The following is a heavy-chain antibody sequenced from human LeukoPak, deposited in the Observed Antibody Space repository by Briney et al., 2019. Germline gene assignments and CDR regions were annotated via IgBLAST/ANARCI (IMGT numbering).Heavy chain of an antibody. V-gene: IGHV1-2*02. CDR2: INPNGGGT. CDR1: GYTFTGYY. CDR3: ARDERYSYGDNHYPDLGF. J-gene: IGHJ4*02. Sequence: GASVKVSCKASGYTFTGYYMHWVRQTPGQGLEWVGWINPNGGGTNYAQKFQGRVTLTSDTSIRTTYMELSSLRSDDTAVYYCARDERYSYGDNHYPDLGFWGQGTPVTVSS. D-gene: IGHD4/OR15-4a*01.